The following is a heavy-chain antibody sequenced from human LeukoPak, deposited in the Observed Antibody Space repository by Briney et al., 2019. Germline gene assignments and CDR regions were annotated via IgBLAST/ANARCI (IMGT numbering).Heavy chain of an antibody. CDR3: AREHHYYGMDV. J-gene: IGHJ6*02. CDR2: IYYSGST. Sequence: KSSETLSLTCTVSGGSISSYYWSWIRQPPGKGLEWIGYIYYSGSTNYNPSLKSRATISVDTSKNQFSLKLSSVTAADTAVYYCAREHHYYGMDVWGQGTTVTVSS. CDR1: GGSISSYY. V-gene: IGHV4-59*01.